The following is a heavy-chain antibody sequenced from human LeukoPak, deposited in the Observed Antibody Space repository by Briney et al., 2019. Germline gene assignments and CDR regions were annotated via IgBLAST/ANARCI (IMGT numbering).Heavy chain of an antibody. CDR2: ITGSTRTT. Sequence: GGSLRLSCAASGFPFSSYGMSWVRQAPGRELEWVSGITGSTRTTYYADSVKGRFTISRDNSRNMLYMQMNSLRAEDTAVYYCLRGDRRDYWGQGTLVTVSS. CDR3: LRGDRRDY. J-gene: IGHJ4*02. CDR1: GFPFSSYG. V-gene: IGHV3-23*01.